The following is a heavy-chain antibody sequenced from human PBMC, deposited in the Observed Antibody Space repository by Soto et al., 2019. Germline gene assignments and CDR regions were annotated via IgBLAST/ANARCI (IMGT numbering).Heavy chain of an antibody. J-gene: IGHJ6*02. CDR1: GFNFNTYT. V-gene: IGHV3-21*01. CDR3: ARDHFGSARMAG. CDR2: ISSGSSYI. Sequence: EVQLVESGGGLVKPGGSLRLSCAASGFNFNTYTMNWVRQAPGKGLEWVSSISSGSSYIYNAASVKGRFTISRDNAQNSLYLQMNSLRAADTAVYYCARDHFGSARMAGWGQGTTVTVSS. D-gene: IGHD3-10*01.